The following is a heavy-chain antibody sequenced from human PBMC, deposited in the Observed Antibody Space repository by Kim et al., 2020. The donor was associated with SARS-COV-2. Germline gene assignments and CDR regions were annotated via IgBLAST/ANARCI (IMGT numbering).Heavy chain of an antibody. Sequence: GGSLRLSCAASGFTFSSYAMSWVRQAPGKGLEWVSAISGSGGSTYYADSVKGRFTISRDNSKNTLYLQMNSLRAEDTAVYYCAKGPYRYFDWLSEFDPWGQGTLVTVSS. CDR2: ISGSGGST. D-gene: IGHD3-9*01. J-gene: IGHJ5*02. V-gene: IGHV3-23*01. CDR1: GFTFSSYA. CDR3: AKGPYRYFDWLSEFDP.